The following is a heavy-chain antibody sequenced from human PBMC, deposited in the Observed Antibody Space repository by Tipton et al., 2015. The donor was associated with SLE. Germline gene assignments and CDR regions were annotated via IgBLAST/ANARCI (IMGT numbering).Heavy chain of an antibody. Sequence: TLSLTCTVSGGSISISSYYWAWIRQPPGKGLECIGNINYSGTTTYSHSLKSRVTISIDTSKNQFALELRSVTVADTAIYYCARATYGDAADFWGRGTLVTVSS. CDR2: INYSGTT. CDR3: ARATYGDAADF. J-gene: IGHJ4*02. CDR1: GGSISISSYY. V-gene: IGHV4-39*06. D-gene: IGHD4-17*01.